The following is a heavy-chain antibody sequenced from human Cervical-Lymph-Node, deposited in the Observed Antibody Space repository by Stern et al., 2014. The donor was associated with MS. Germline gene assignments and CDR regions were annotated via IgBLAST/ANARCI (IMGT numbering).Heavy chain of an antibody. CDR3: ARDRQYSTRDGDY. CDR1: GYTFTGYQ. Sequence: QMQLVQSGAEVKKPGASVKVSCKASGYTFTGYQLHWVRQAPGQGLEWMGRINHNSGGTNYAQKFQGRLTMTRDTSVTTAYMELSRLRSDDTAVYYCARDRQYSTRDGDYWGQGTLVTVSS. V-gene: IGHV1-2*06. J-gene: IGHJ4*02. CDR2: INHNSGGT. D-gene: IGHD6-6*01.